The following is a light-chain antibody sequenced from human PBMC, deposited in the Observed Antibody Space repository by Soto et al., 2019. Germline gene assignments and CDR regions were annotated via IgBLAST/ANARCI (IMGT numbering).Light chain of an antibody. CDR2: GVS. Sequence: EIVLNQSPATLSLYPGERATLSCRASQSVGASLAWYQRKPGQPPRRLISGVSVRASGVPVRISGSGSGTDFTLKISRLEAEDVALYYCPQYGGSPITFGLGT. CDR3: PQYGGSPIT. V-gene: IGKV3-20*01. J-gene: IGKJ5*01. CDR1: QSVGAS.